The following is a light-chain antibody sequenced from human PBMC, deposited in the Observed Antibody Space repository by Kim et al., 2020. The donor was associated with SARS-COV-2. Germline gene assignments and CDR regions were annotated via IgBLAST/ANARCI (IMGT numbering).Light chain of an antibody. CDR1: QSVSRY. J-gene: IGKJ2*03. V-gene: IGKV3-11*01. CDR2: GAS. Sequence: LSPGERATLSCRASQSVSRYLAWYQQKPGQAPRLLIYGASNRATGIPARFSGSGSGTDFTLNINSLEPEDFAVYYCQQRSKWPRDSFGQGTKLEI. CDR3: QQRSKWPRDS.